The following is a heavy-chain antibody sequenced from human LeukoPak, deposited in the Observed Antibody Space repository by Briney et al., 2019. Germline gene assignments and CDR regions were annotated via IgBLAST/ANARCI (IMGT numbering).Heavy chain of an antibody. CDR2: INQDGSEK. Sequence: GGSLRLSCAVSGLTFRSYWMSWVRQAPGKGLEWVANINQDGSEKYFVDSEKGRFTISRDNAKNSLHLQMNTLRGEDTAVYYCARERDGRFFDYWGQGTLVTVSS. J-gene: IGHJ4*02. CDR1: GLTFRSYW. V-gene: IGHV3-7*01. D-gene: IGHD5-24*01. CDR3: ARERDGRFFDY.